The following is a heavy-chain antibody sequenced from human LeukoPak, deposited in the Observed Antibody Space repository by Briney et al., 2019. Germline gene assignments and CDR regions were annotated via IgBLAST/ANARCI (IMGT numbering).Heavy chain of an antibody. CDR1: GFTFSSYS. J-gene: IGHJ3*02. V-gene: IGHV3-21*01. Sequence: GGSLRLSCAASGFTFSSYSMNWVRQAPGKGLEWVSSIGSSSSSIYYADSVKGRFTISRDNPKNSLYLQLNSLRVEDTAVYYCARETMEAFDIWGQGTMITVSS. CDR3: ARETMEAFDI. CDR2: IGSSSSSI. D-gene: IGHD3-10*01.